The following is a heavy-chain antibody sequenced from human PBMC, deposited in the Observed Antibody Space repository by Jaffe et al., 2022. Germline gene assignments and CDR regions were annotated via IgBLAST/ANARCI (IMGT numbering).Heavy chain of an antibody. CDR3: ARSYYYDSSGYLLNWFDP. V-gene: IGHV4-38-2*01. J-gene: IGHJ5*02. CDR2: IYHSGST. CDR1: GYSISSGYY. Sequence: QVQLQESGPGLVKPSETLSLTCAVSGYSISSGYYWGWIRQPPGKGLEWIGSIYHSGSTYYNPSLKSRVTISVDTSKNQFSLKLSSVTAADTAVYYCARSYYYDSSGYLLNWFDPWGQGTLVTVSS. D-gene: IGHD3-22*01.